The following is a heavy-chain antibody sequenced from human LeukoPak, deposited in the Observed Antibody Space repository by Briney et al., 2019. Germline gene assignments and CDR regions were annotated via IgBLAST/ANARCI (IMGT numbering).Heavy chain of an antibody. CDR1: GGSISSYY. V-gene: IGHV4-59*01. D-gene: IGHD5-12*01. CDR3: ARGGYSGYDYAPLDY. J-gene: IGHJ4*02. CDR2: IYYSGST. Sequence: SETLSLTCTVSGGSISSYYWSWIRRPPGKGLEWIGYIYYSGSTNYNPSLKSRVTISVDTSKNQFSLKLSSVTAADTAVYYCARGGYSGYDYAPLDYWGQGTLVTVSS.